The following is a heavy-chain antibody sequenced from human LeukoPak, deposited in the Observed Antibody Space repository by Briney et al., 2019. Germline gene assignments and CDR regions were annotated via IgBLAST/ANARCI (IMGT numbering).Heavy chain of an antibody. D-gene: IGHD4-11*01. Sequence: PGGSLRLSCAASGFTFSSYWMSWVRQAPGKGLEWVANIKQDGSEKYYVDSVKGRFTISRDNAKNSLYLQLNNLRAEDTAVYYCARDRGAVTPRGYYYYLDVWGRGTTVTVSS. CDR3: ARDRGAVTPRGYYYYLDV. CDR2: IKQDGSEK. CDR1: GFTFSSYW. J-gene: IGHJ6*03. V-gene: IGHV3-7*01.